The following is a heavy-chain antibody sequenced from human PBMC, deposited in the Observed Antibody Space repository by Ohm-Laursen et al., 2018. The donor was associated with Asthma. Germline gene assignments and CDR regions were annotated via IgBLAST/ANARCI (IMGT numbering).Heavy chain of an antibody. J-gene: IGHJ6*02. CDR1: GFTVSSNY. D-gene: IGHD3-16*01. V-gene: IGHV3-72*01. CDR2: TRNKANSYTT. Sequence: SLRLSCTASGFTVSSNYMSWVRQAPGKGLEWVGRTRNKANSYTTEYAASVKGRFTISRDDSKNSLYLQMNSLKTEDTAVYYCARDWGPDYPDGYYYYGMDVWGQGTTVTVSS. CDR3: ARDWGPDYPDGYYYYGMDV.